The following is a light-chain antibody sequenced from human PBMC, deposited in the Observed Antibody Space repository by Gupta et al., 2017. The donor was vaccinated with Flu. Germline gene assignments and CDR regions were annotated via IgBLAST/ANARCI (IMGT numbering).Light chain of an antibody. Sequence: DIQMTQSPPTLSASVGDRVTITCRASQNIDIYLAWYQQISGKAPKLLIYKASTVGTGVPSRFSGSGSGTXFTLTIXSLQPDDSATYCCQHVNSSSYTFGXGTKMDI. CDR3: QHVNSSSYT. V-gene: IGKV1-5*03. CDR2: KAS. CDR1: QNIDIY. J-gene: IGKJ2*01.